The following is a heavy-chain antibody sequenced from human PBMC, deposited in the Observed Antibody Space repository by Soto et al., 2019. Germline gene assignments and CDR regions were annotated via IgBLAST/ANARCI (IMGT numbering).Heavy chain of an antibody. Sequence: ASVKVSCKTSGYTFTSYGISWVRMAPGQGLEWMGWISAYNGNTNYAQKLQGRVTMTTATSTSTAYMELRSLRSDDTAVYYCARDRDDFWSGPLVNWFDPWGQGTLVTVSS. D-gene: IGHD3-3*01. CDR2: ISAYNGNT. CDR1: GYTFTSYG. V-gene: IGHV1-18*01. CDR3: ARDRDDFWSGPLVNWFDP. J-gene: IGHJ5*02.